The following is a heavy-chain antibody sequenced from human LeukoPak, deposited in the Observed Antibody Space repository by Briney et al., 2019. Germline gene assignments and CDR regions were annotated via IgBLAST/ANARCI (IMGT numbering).Heavy chain of an antibody. CDR1: GFTFSDYY. CDR2: ISSSSRYA. V-gene: IGHV3-11*05. J-gene: IGHJ4*02. D-gene: IGHD1-1*01. CDR3: TRDKQQLDDY. Sequence: PGGSLRLSCAASGFTFSDYYMSWIRKAPGKGLEWVSDISSSSRYANYADSVKGRFTISRDNAKKSLYLQMNSLRAEDTAVYYCTRDKQQLDDYWGQGTLVTVSS.